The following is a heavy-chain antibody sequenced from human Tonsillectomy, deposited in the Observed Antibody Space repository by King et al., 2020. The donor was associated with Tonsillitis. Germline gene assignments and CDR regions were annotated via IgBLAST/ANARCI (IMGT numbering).Heavy chain of an antibody. CDR3: ARHGDSSGYYL. CDR2: IYPGDSGT. V-gene: IGHV5-51*01. CDR1: GYNFTNYW. Sequence: QLVQSGAEVKKPGESLKISCNGSGYNFTNYWIAWGRQMPGKGLDWMGIIYPGDSGTRNSPSFQGQVTLLADKSISTAYLQWSSLKASDTAMYYCARHGDSSGYYLWGQGTLVTVSS. J-gene: IGHJ1*01. D-gene: IGHD3-22*01.